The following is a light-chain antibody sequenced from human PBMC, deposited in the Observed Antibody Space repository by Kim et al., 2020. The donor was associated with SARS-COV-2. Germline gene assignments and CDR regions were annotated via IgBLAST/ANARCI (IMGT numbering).Light chain of an antibody. CDR3: QSADSSGTYYV. CDR2: KDY. V-gene: IGLV3-25*03. J-gene: IGLJ1*01. CDR1: ALPKQH. Sequence: SYELTQPPSVSVSPGQTARITCSGDALPKQHGYWYQQKPGQAPVLVIHKDYERPSGIPERFSGSRSGTTVTLTISGAQAEDEADYYCQSADSSGTYYVFGTGTKVTVL.